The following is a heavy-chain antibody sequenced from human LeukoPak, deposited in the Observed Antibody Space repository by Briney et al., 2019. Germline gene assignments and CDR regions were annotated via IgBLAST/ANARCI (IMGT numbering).Heavy chain of an antibody. J-gene: IGHJ4*02. Sequence: PSETLSLTCTVSGGSISSSSYYWGWIRQPPGKGLEWIGSIYYSGSTYYNPSLKSRVTISVDTSKNQFSLKLSSVTAADTAVYYCARVVFFGVVGYWGQGTLVTVSS. CDR2: IYYSGST. V-gene: IGHV4-39*07. CDR1: GGSISSSSYY. D-gene: IGHD3-3*01. CDR3: ARVVFFGVVGY.